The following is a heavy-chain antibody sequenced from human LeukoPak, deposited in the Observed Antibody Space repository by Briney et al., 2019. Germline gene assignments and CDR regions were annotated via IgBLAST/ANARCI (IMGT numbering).Heavy chain of an antibody. D-gene: IGHD6-19*01. J-gene: IGHJ4*02. Sequence: GGSLRLSCAASGFTFSSYGMHWVRQAPGKGLEWVAVISYDGSNKYYADSVKGRFTISRDNSKNTLYLQMNSLRAEDTAVYYCARGSSGWFANPFDYWGQGTLVTVSS. V-gene: IGHV3-30*03. CDR1: GFTFSSYG. CDR3: ARGSSGWFANPFDY. CDR2: ISYDGSNK.